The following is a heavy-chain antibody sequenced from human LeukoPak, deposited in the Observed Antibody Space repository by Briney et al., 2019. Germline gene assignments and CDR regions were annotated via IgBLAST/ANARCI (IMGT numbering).Heavy chain of an antibody. CDR3: ANTTPGY. CDR1: GFTFSSYG. CDR2: ISYDGSNK. D-gene: IGHD1-26*01. V-gene: IGHV3-30*18. J-gene: IGHJ4*02. Sequence: GGSLGLSCAASGFTFSSYGMHWVRQAPGKGLEWVAVISYDGSNKYYADSVKGRFTISRDNSKNTLYLQMNSLRAEDTAVYYCANTTPGYWGQGTLVTVSS.